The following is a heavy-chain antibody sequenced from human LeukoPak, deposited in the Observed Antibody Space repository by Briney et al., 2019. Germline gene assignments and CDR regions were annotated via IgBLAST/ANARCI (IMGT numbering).Heavy chain of an antibody. J-gene: IGHJ6*02. CDR3: AKDSAEWQRPYGILYGMDV. Sequence: GGSLRLSCAASGFTFSSYAMSWVRQAPGKGLEWVSAISGSGGSTYYADSVKGRFTISRDNSKNTLYLQMNSLRAEDTAVYYCAKDSAEWQRPYGILYGMDVWGQGTTVTVSS. V-gene: IGHV3-23*01. CDR1: GFTFSSYA. CDR2: ISGSGGST. D-gene: IGHD6-25*01.